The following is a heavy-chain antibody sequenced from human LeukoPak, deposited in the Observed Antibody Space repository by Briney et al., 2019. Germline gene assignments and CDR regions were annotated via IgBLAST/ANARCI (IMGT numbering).Heavy chain of an antibody. Sequence: GGSLRLSCAASGFIFSNAWMSWVRQAPGKGLEWIGRIKSKTDGGTTDYAAAVAGRFTISRDDSKNTLYLQMSSLKTEDTAVYYCAKVPEGQISWGQGTLVTVSS. CDR3: AKVPEGQIS. D-gene: IGHD3-3*02. J-gene: IGHJ4*02. V-gene: IGHV3-15*01. CDR2: IKSKTDGGTT. CDR1: GFIFSNAW.